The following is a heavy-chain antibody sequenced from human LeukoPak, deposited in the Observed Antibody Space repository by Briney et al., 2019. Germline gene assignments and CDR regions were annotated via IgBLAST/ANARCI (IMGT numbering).Heavy chain of an antibody. D-gene: IGHD3-10*01. CDR3: ARGHYYGSGSYYNVDDAFDI. CDR1: GGSFSGYY. CDR2: INHSGST. Sequence: SETLSLTCAVYGGSFSGYYWSWIRQPPGKGLEWIGEINHSGSTNYNPSLKSRVTISVDTSKNQFSLKLSSVTAADTAVYYCARGHYYGSGSYYNVDDAFDIWGQGTMVTVSS. J-gene: IGHJ3*02. V-gene: IGHV4-34*01.